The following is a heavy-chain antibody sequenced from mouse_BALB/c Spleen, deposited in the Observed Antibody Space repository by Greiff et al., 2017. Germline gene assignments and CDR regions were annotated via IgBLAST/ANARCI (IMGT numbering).Heavy chain of an antibody. CDR2: IYPGGGYT. Sequence: QVQLKESGAELVRPGTSVKISCKASGYTFTNYWLGWVKQRPGHGLEWIGDIYPGGGYTNYNEKFKGKATLTADTSSSTAYMQLSSLTSEDSAVYFCARSLYGSSPHYYAMDYWGQGTSVTVSS. V-gene: IGHV1-63*02. D-gene: IGHD1-1*01. J-gene: IGHJ4*01. CDR1: GYTFTNYW. CDR3: ARSLYGSSPHYYAMDY.